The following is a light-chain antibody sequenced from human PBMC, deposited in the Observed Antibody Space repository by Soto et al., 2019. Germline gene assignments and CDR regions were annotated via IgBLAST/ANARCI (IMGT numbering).Light chain of an antibody. V-gene: IGKV3-20*01. CDR1: QSVSSGY. CDR2: GAS. J-gene: IGKJ1*01. CDR3: QQYTYSPWT. Sequence: EVVLTQSPGTLSLSPGEIATLSCRASQSVSSGYLGWYQQKPGQAPRLLIYGASSRDTGIPDRFSGSGSGTDFTLTISRLEPEDFAVYFCQQYTYSPWTFGQGTKVEIK.